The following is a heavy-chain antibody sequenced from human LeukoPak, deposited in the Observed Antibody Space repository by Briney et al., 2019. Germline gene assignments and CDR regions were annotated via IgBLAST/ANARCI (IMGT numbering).Heavy chain of an antibody. Sequence: HTGGSLRLSCAASGFTFSSYAMSWVRRAPGKGLEWVSAISGSGGSTYYADSVKGRFTISRDNSKNTLYLQMNSLRAEDTAVYYCATSVLLWFGGDFDYWGQGTLVTVSS. CDR2: ISGSGGST. V-gene: IGHV3-23*01. J-gene: IGHJ4*02. CDR3: ATSVLLWFGGDFDY. D-gene: IGHD3-10*01. CDR1: GFTFSSYA.